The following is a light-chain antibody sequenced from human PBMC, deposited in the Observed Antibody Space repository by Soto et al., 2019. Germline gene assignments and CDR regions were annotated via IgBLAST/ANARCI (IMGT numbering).Light chain of an antibody. CDR3: QQYGSSPPIT. V-gene: IGKV3-20*01. J-gene: IGKJ4*01. Sequence: EIVLTQSPGTLSLSPGERATLSCRASQSVDNNYLSWYQQGPGQAPRLLIYGSSYRATGIPDRFSGSGSGTDFSLTISRLEPEDFAVYYCQQYGSSPPITFGGGTKVEIK. CDR1: QSVDNNY. CDR2: GSS.